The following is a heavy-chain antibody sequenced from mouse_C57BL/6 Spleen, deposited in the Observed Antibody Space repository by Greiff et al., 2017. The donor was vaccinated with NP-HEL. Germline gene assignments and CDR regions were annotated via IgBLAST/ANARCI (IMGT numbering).Heavy chain of an antibody. CDR1: GFTFSSYA. CDR3: TRAGGAYAMDY. V-gene: IGHV5-9-1*02. CDR2: ISSGGDYI. J-gene: IGHJ4*01. Sequence: EVQVVESGEGLVKPGGSLKLSCAASGFTFSSYAMSWVRQTPEKRLEWVAYISSGGDYIYYADTVKGRFTISRDNARNTLYLQMSSLKSEDTAMYYCTRAGGAYAMDYWGQGTSVTVSS.